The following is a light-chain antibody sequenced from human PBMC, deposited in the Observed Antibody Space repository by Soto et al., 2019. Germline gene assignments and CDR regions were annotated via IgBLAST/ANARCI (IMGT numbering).Light chain of an antibody. CDR2: DVS. V-gene: IGLV2-14*03. Sequence: QSALTQPASVSGSPGQSITISCTGTSSDVGGYNYVSWYQQFPGTAPKLMLHDVSNRPSGVSNRFSGSKSGNTASLTISGLQAEDKADYFCSSYTSTSPVVFGGGTQLTVL. J-gene: IGLJ2*01. CDR3: SSYTSTSPVV. CDR1: SSDVGGYNY.